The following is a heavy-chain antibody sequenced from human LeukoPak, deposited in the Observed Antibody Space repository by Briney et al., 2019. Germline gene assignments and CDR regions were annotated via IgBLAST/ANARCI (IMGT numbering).Heavy chain of an antibody. J-gene: IGHJ3*02. CDR1: GGTFSSYA. CDR2: IIPILGIA. V-gene: IGHV1-69*04. D-gene: IGHD5-24*01. Sequence: GSSVKVSCKASGGTFSSYAIGWVRQAPGQGLEWMGRIIPILGIANYAQKFQGRVTITADESTSTAYMELSSLRSEDTAVYYCARENGWLQFGAFDIWGQGTMVTVSS. CDR3: ARENGWLQFGAFDI.